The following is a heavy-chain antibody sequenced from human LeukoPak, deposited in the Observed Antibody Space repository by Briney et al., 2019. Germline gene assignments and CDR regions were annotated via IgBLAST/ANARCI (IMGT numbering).Heavy chain of an antibody. CDR2: INPSGGST. CDR3: ASSNGYSSGWYLPITDY. V-gene: IGHV1-46*01. Sequence: GASVKVSCKASGYTFTSYYMHWVRQAPGQGLEWMGIINPSGGSTSYAQKFQGRVTITADKSTSTAYMELSSLRSEDTAVYYCASSNGYSSGWYLPITDYWGQGTLVTVSS. D-gene: IGHD6-19*01. J-gene: IGHJ4*02. CDR1: GYTFTSYY.